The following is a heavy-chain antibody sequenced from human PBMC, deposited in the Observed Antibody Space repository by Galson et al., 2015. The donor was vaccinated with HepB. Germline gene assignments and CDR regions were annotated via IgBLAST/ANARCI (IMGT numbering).Heavy chain of an antibody. CDR3: AALSGWPGGY. J-gene: IGHJ4*02. V-gene: IGHV3-15*05. CDR1: GFTFSNAW. Sequence: SLRLSCATSGFTFSNAWMSWVRQAPGKGLEWVGRIKSRSGGGATDYAAPVKGRFSISRDDSKNKLYLEMNSLKTDDTAVYYCAALSGWPGGYWGQGTLVTVSS. D-gene: IGHD6-19*01. CDR2: IKSRSGGGAT.